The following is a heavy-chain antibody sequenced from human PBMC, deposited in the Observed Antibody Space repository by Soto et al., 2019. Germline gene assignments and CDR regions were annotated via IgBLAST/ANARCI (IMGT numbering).Heavy chain of an antibody. CDR2: IYYSGST. Sequence: PSETLSLTCTVSGGSISSGGYYWSWIRQHPGKGLEWIGYIYYSGSTYYNPSLKSRVTISVDTSKNQFSLKLSSVTAADTAVYYCARVSTVTTFDYWGQGTLVTVSS. CDR1: GGSISSGGYY. D-gene: IGHD4-17*01. V-gene: IGHV4-31*03. J-gene: IGHJ4*02. CDR3: ARVSTVTTFDY.